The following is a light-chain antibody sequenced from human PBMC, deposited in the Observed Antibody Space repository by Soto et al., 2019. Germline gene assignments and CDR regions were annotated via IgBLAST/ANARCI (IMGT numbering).Light chain of an antibody. CDR3: ATLDSILMVVV. J-gene: IGLJ3*02. Sequence: QSVLTQPPSVSAAPGQQVTISCFGSSSNIGDNYVSWYQQLPGTAPKLHIFDNNKRPSGIPDRFSGSKSGTSATLGITGLEAGDEAHYYCATLDSILMVVVFGGGTKLTVL. CDR2: DNN. CDR1: SSNIGDNY. V-gene: IGLV1-51*01.